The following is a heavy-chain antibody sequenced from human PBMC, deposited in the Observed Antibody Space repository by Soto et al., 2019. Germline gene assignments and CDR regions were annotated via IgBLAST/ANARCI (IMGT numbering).Heavy chain of an antibody. CDR1: SETFASYD. CDR2: ISTYNGNT. V-gene: IGHV1-18*01. J-gene: IGHJ5*02. D-gene: IGHD6-19*01. CDR3: ARVTRGSGDWFDP. Sequence: QVQLMQSGTEVKKPGASVKVSCKASSETFASYDITWVRQAPGQGLEWMGWISTYNGNTKYAQNVQGRVPMTTDTSTSTAYMELRSLKSDDTAVYYCARVTRGSGDWFDPWGQGTLVTVSS.